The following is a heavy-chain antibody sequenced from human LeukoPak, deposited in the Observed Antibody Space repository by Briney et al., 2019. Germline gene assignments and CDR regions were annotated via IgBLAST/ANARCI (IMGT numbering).Heavy chain of an antibody. V-gene: IGHV4-39*07. CDR2: IYYSGST. CDR3: ARGRSPGSSSVADY. CDR1: GGSISSSSYY. J-gene: IGHJ4*02. D-gene: IGHD6-6*01. Sequence: SETLSLTCTVSGGSISSSSYYWGWIRQPPGKGLEWIGSIYYSGSTYYNPSLKSRVTISVDKSKNQFSLKLSSVTAADTAVYFCARGRSPGSSSVADYWGQGTLVTVSS.